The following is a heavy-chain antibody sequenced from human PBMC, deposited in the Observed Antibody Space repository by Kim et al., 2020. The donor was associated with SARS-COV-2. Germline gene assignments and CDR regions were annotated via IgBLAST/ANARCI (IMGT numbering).Heavy chain of an antibody. V-gene: IGHV6-1*01. Sequence: DDEVSVKSRITINPDTAKTQFTLQLNSVTPEDTAVYYCARDLSGYHYMDVWGKGTTVTVSS. D-gene: IGHD1-26*01. CDR3: ARDLSGYHYMDV. J-gene: IGHJ6*03.